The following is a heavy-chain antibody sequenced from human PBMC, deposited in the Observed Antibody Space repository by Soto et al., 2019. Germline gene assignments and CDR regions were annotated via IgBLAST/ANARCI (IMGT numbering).Heavy chain of an antibody. CDR2: IKSKTDGGTT. Sequence: EVQLVESGGGLVKPGGSLRLSCAASSFTFSNAWMNWVRQAPGKGLEWVGRIKSKTDGGTTDYAAPVKGRFTISRDDSKNTLYLQMNSLKTEDTAVYYCTTGGDYAAGVWFDPWGQGTLVTVSS. CDR1: SFTFSNAW. D-gene: IGHD4-17*01. CDR3: TTGGDYAAGVWFDP. V-gene: IGHV3-15*07. J-gene: IGHJ5*02.